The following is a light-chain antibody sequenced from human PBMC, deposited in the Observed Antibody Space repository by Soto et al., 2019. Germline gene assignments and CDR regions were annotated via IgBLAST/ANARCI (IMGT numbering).Light chain of an antibody. CDR2: DAS. CDR1: QSLSTW. J-gene: IGKJ5*01. V-gene: IGKV1-5*01. Sequence: DIQMTQAPSTLSASVGDRVTITCRASQSLSTWSAWYQQKPGKAPKLLIYDASNLESGVPSRFSGSGSGTEFTLTISSLQPDDFATSSCQQYNSSPITSSHRTPLEI. CDR3: QQYNSSPIT.